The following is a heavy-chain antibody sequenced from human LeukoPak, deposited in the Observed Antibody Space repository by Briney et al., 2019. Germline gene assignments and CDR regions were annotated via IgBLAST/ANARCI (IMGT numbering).Heavy chain of an antibody. D-gene: IGHD3-10*01. CDR2: INHSGST. Sequence: PSETLSLTCAVYGGSFSGYYWSWIRQPPGKGLEWIGEINHSGSTNYNPSLKSRVTISVDTSKSQFSLKLSSVTAADTAVYYCARDAAPYYYGSGIFRKNNWFDPWGQGTLVTVSS. J-gene: IGHJ5*02. CDR1: GGSFSGYY. V-gene: IGHV4-34*01. CDR3: ARDAAPYYYGSGIFRKNNWFDP.